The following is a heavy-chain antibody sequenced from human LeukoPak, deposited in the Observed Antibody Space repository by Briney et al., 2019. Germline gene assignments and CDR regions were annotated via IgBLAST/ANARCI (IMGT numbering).Heavy chain of an antibody. CDR1: VYAFTTYW. J-gene: IGHJ4*02. CDR3: ARAPRNSSTMLDY. V-gene: IGHV1-46*01. D-gene: IGHD6-13*01. CDR2: INANDGST. Sequence: ASVRVSCKASVYAFTTYWMQWVRQAHGQGLEWMALINANDGSTAYAPKFQGRVTLTRDTSTSIVYMDMSSLRSEDTAVYYCARAPRNSSTMLDYWGQGTLVTVSS.